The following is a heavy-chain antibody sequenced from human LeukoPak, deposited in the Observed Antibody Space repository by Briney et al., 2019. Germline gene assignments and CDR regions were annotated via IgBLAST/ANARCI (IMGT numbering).Heavy chain of an antibody. CDR2: TYYRSKWYN. CDR1: GDSVSSNSAA. V-gene: IGHV6-1*01. J-gene: IGHJ4*02. CDR3: ARSGIAVAGTGFDY. Sequence: SQTPSLTCAISGDSVSSNSAAWNWIRQSPSRGLEWLGRTYYRSKWYNDYAVSVKSRITVNPDTSKNQFSLQLNSVTPEDTAVYYCARSGIAVAGTGFDYWGQGTLVTVSS. D-gene: IGHD6-19*01.